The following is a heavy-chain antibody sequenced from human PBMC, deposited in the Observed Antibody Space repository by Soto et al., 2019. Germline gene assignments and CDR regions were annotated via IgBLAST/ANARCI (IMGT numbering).Heavy chain of an antibody. CDR1: GYTFTSYG. V-gene: IGHV1-18*01. D-gene: IGHD2-2*01. Sequence: GASVKVSCKASGYTFTSYGISWVRQAPGQGLEWMGWISAYNGNTSYAQKLQGRVTMTTDTSTSTAYMELSSLRSEDTAVYYCARDKPDCSSTSCYFVAEYNWFDPWGQGTLVTVSS. J-gene: IGHJ5*02. CDR3: ARDKPDCSSTSCYFVAEYNWFDP. CDR2: ISAYNGNT.